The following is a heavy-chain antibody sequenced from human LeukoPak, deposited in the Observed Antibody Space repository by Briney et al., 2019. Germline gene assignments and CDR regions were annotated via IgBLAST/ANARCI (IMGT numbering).Heavy chain of an antibody. V-gene: IGHV4-4*02. CDR1: GGSISSSNW. J-gene: IGHJ5*02. Sequence: SETLSLTCAVSGGSISSSNWWSWVRQPPGKGLEWIGEIYHSGSTNYNPSLKSRVTISVDKSKNQFSLKLSSVTAADTAVYYCVMTGGAVNWFDPWGQGTLVTVSS. D-gene: IGHD3-16*01. CDR3: VMTGGAVNWFDP. CDR2: IYHSGST.